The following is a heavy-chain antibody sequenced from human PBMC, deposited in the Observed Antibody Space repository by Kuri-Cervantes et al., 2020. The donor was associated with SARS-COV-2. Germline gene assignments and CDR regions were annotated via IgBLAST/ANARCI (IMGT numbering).Heavy chain of an antibody. V-gene: IGHV3-23*01. Sequence: GESLKISCAASGFTVSSNYMSWVRQAPGKGLEWVSAISGSGGSTYYADSVKGRFTISRDNSKNTLYLQMNSLRAEDTAVYYCARGQAHIAAAVYRYYYYGMDVWGQGTTVTVSS. CDR3: ARGQAHIAAAVYRYYYYGMDV. CDR2: ISGSGGST. D-gene: IGHD6-13*01. CDR1: GFTVSSNY. J-gene: IGHJ6*02.